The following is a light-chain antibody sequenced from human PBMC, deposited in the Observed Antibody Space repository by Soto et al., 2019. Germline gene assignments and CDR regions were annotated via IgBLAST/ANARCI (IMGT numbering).Light chain of an antibody. CDR2: AAS. J-gene: IGKJ4*01. V-gene: IGKV1-27*01. CDR1: EGINNY. CDR3: QQANSFPLT. Sequence: DIQMTQSPSSLSASIGDRVTLTCRATEGINNYLAWFQHKPGKVPKLLIYAASTLHSGVPSRFSGSGSGTEFTLTISSLQPEDFATYYCQQANSFPLTFGGGTKVDIK.